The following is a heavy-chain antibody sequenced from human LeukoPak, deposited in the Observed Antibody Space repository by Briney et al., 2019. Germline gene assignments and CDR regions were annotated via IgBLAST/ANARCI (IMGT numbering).Heavy chain of an antibody. Sequence: GGSLRLSCAASGFTFSSHGMHWVRQAPGKGREWVAVICYDGGNKYYADSVNGRFAIFTENSKKTQYLQRHSMRAEDTAAYYCAREGTMLVRGVSYFDYWGQGTLVTVSS. CDR3: AREGTMLVRGVSYFDY. D-gene: IGHD3-10*01. V-gene: IGHV3-33*01. CDR1: GFTFSSHG. CDR2: ICYDGGNK. J-gene: IGHJ4*02.